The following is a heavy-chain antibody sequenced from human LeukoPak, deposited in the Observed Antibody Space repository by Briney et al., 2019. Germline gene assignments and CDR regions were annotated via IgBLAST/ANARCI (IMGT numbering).Heavy chain of an antibody. CDR3: ARDGDYYMRSWFDP. J-gene: IGHJ5*02. Sequence: GASVKVSCEASGYTFTGYYMHWVRQAPGQGLEWMGWINPNSGGTIYAQKFQGRVTMTRDTSISTAYMELSRLRSDDTAVYYCARDGDYYMRSWFDPWGQGTLVTVSS. D-gene: IGHD4-17*01. V-gene: IGHV1-2*02. CDR2: INPNSGGT. CDR1: GYTFTGYY.